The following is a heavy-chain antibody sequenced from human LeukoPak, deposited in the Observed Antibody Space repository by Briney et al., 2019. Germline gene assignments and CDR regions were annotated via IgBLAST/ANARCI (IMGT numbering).Heavy chain of an antibody. Sequence: PGGSLRLSCAASGFTFSSYTMSWVRQAPGKGLEWVSVISASGGTTYYADSVKGRFTISRDNSKNTLYLQMNSLRGEDTAVYYCAKPRPGPAATFYYSGLDVWGKGTTVTVSS. CDR3: AKPRPGPAATFYYSGLDV. CDR2: ISASGGTT. V-gene: IGHV3-23*01. CDR1: GFTFSSYT. J-gene: IGHJ6*04. D-gene: IGHD2-2*01.